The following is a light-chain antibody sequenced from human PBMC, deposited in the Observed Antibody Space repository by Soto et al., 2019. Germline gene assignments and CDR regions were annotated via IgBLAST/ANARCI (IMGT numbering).Light chain of an antibody. V-gene: IGKV3-20*01. J-gene: IGKJ1*01. Sequence: EIVLTQSPGTLSLSPGERATLSCRASQSISSSFLAWYQQRPGQSPRLIIYGASSRATGIPDRFSGSGSGTDFSRTISRLDLEDSAFYYCQQYVTSSWTFGQGPKVDIK. CDR1: QSISSSF. CDR3: QQYVTSSWT. CDR2: GAS.